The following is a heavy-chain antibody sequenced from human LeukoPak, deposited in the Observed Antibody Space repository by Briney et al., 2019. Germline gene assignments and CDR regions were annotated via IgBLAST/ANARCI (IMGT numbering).Heavy chain of an antibody. V-gene: IGHV1-69*13. CDR1: GGTFSSYA. D-gene: IGHD6-13*01. J-gene: IGHJ4*02. Sequence: SVKVSCKASGGTFSSYAISWVRQAPGQGLEWMGGIIPIFGTANYAQKFQGRVTITADESTSTAYMELSSLRSEDTAVYYCARDSIAAAGIRDGSPQDYWGQGTLVTVSS. CDR2: IIPIFGTA. CDR3: ARDSIAAAGIRDGSPQDY.